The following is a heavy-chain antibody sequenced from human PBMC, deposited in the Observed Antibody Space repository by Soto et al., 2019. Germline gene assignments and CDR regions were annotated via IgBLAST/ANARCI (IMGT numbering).Heavy chain of an antibody. CDR2: ISYDGSNK. CDR1: GFTFSSYA. D-gene: IGHD6-25*01. CDR3: ARDGWYSSGYYYYGMDV. J-gene: IGHJ6*02. Sequence: GGSLRLSCAASGFTFSSYAMHWVRQAPGKGLEWVAVISYDGSNKYYADSVKGRFTISRDNSKNTLYLQMNSLRAEDTAVYYCARDGWYSSGYYYYGMDVWGQGTTVTVSS. V-gene: IGHV3-30-3*01.